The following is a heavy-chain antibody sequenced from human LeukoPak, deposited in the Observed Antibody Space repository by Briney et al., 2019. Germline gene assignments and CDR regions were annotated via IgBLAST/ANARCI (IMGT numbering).Heavy chain of an antibody. CDR2: IYTSGST. Sequence: SETLSLTCTVSGGSISSYYWSWIRQPAGKGLEWIGRIYTSGSTNYNPSLKSRVTMSVDTSKNQFSLKLSSVTAADTAVYYCAREWGYDSSGYCYYFDYWGQGTLVTVSS. D-gene: IGHD3-22*01. V-gene: IGHV4-4*07. J-gene: IGHJ4*02. CDR1: GGSISSYY. CDR3: AREWGYDSSGYCYYFDY.